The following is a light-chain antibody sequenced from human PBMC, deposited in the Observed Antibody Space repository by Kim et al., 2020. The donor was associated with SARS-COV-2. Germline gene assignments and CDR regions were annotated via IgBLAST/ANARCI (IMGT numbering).Light chain of an antibody. Sequence: GERATPTSRASQTVSSNFLAWYQKKPGQTHRLIIYEKSSRDTGIPDRFSGSGSGTELTLTISTLQSEDVEVYYCQQYSNWPLTFGQGTKVDIK. CDR3: QQYSNWPLT. CDR2: EKS. CDR1: QTVSSN. J-gene: IGKJ1*01. V-gene: IGKV3D-15*01.